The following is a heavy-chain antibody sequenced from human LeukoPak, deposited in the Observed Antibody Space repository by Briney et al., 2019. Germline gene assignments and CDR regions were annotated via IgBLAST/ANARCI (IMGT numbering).Heavy chain of an antibody. CDR2: INPSGGST. CDR3: TIDEWELPGY. J-gene: IGHJ4*02. D-gene: IGHD1-26*01. V-gene: IGHV1-46*01. Sequence: ASVKVSCKASGYTFTSYYMHWVRQAPGQGLEWMGIINPSGGSTSYAQKFQGRVTMTRDTSITTAHMEMNRLTSDDTAVYFCTIDEWELPGYWGQGTRVTVAT. CDR1: GYTFTSYY.